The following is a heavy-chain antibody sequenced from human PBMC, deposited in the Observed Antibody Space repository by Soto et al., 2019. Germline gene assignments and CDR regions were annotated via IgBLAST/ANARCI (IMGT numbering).Heavy chain of an antibody. Sequence: ASVKVSCKASGYSFTKYHMHWVRQAPGQGLEWTGWINPGSGVTNQAQKFQGRVTMTGDTSITTTYMELNSLTSDDTAVYYCARVAGHKNARFDTWGQGALVTVSS. D-gene: IGHD1-1*01. CDR2: INPGSGVT. J-gene: IGHJ4*02. CDR3: ARVAGHKNARFDT. CDR1: GYSFTKYH. V-gene: IGHV1-2*02.